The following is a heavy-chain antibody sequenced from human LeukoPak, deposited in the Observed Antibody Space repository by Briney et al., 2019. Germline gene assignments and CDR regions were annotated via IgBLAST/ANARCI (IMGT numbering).Heavy chain of an antibody. Sequence: PGGSLRLSCVASGFTLSSYAMSWVRQAPGKGLEWVSAITGSGGSTYYADSVKGRFTISRDNSKNTLYLQMNSLRAEDTAVYYCARLVGATAYWGQGTLVPVSS. D-gene: IGHD1-26*01. V-gene: IGHV3-23*01. CDR2: ITGSGGST. CDR1: GFTLSSYA. J-gene: IGHJ4*02. CDR3: ARLVGATAY.